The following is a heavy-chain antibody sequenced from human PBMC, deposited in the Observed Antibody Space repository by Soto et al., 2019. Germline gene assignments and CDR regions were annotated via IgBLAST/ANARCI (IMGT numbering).Heavy chain of an antibody. J-gene: IGHJ5*02. D-gene: IGHD3-10*01. V-gene: IGHV1-69*13. Sequence: ASVKVSCKASGGTFSSYAIIWVRQAPGQGLEWMGGIIPIFGTANYAQKFQGRVTITADESTSTAYIELSSLRSEDTAVYYCARAPSYYGSGSYNWFDPWGQGTLVTVSS. CDR3: ARAPSYYGSGSYNWFDP. CDR1: GGTFSSYA. CDR2: IIPIFGTA.